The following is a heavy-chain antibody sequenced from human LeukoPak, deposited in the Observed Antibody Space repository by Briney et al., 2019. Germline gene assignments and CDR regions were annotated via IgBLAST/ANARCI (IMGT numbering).Heavy chain of an antibody. CDR3: TTRSIDYGIDY. D-gene: IGHD4-17*01. CDR2: IKSKTDGGTT. CDR1: GFTFGNAW. Sequence: GGSLRLSCAASGFTFGNAWMSWVRQAPGKGLEWVGRIKSKTDGGTTDYAAPVKGRFTISRDDSKNTLYLQMNSLKTEDTAVYYCTTRSIDYGIDYWGQGTLVTVSS. J-gene: IGHJ4*02. V-gene: IGHV3-15*01.